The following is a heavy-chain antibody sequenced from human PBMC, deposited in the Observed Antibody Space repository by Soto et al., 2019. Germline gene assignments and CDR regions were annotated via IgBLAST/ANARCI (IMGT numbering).Heavy chain of an antibody. CDR3: ARRDSGYYDSSGFHDY. CDR2: IYHSGST. V-gene: IGHV4-30-2*01. CDR1: GGPISSGGYS. Sequence: SETLSLTCAVSGGPISSGGYSWSWIRQPPGKGLDWIGYIYHSGSTYYNPSLKSRVTISVDRSKNQFSLKLSSVTAADTAVYYCARRDSGYYDSSGFHDYWGQGTLVTVSS. J-gene: IGHJ4*02. D-gene: IGHD3-22*01.